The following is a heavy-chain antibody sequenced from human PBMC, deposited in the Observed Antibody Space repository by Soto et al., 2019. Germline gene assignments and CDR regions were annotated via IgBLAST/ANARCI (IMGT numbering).Heavy chain of an antibody. CDR1: GGTFSSYA. CDR2: IIPIFGTA. J-gene: IGHJ5*02. V-gene: IGHV1-69*06. D-gene: IGHD4-17*01. Sequence: SVKVSCKASGGTFSSYAISWVRQAPGQGLEWIGGIIPIFGTANYAQKFQGRVTITADKSTSTAYMELSSLRSEDTAVYYCARPRHDYGDYRNWFDPWGQGTLVTVSS. CDR3: ARPRHDYGDYRNWFDP.